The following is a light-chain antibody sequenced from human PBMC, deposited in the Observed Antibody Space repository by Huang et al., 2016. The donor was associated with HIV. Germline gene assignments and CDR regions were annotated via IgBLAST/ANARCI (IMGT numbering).Light chain of an antibody. CDR1: QSISSW. CDR2: DVS. Sequence: DIQMTQSPSTLSASVGDRVTITCRASQSISSWLAWYQQNPGKAPKLVIYDVSTLESGVPSRFSGSGSVTEFTLTISSLQPDDFATYYCQRYNSYPWTFGQGTKVEIK. CDR3: QRYNSYPWT. V-gene: IGKV1-5*01. J-gene: IGKJ1*01.